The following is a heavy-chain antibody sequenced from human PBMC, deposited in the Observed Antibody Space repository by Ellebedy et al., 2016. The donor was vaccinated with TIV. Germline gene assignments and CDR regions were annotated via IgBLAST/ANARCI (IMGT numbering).Heavy chain of an antibody. CDR3: ARHLSGSYSCLGY. J-gene: IGHJ4*02. V-gene: IGHV4-39*01. CDR2: IYYSGST. D-gene: IGHD1-26*01. Sequence: MPSETLSLTFTVSGGSISSSSYYWGWIRQPPGKGLEWIGSIYYSGSTYYNPSLKSRVTISVGTSKNQFSLKLSSVTAADTAVYYCARHLSGSYSCLGYWGQGTLVTVSS. CDR1: GGSISSSSYY.